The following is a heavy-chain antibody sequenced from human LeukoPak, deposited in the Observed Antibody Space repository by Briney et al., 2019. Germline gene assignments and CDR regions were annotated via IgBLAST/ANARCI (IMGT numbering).Heavy chain of an antibody. Sequence: ASVKVSCKASGYTFTGYYMHWVRQAPGQGPEWMGWVNPNSGGTNYAQKFQGRVTMTRDTSISTAYMELSRLRSGDTAVFYCARDRGCSSTSCSSRPDGWFDPWGQGTLVTVSS. CDR3: ARDRGCSSTSCSSRPDGWFDP. CDR2: VNPNSGGT. D-gene: IGHD2-2*01. CDR1: GYTFTGYY. V-gene: IGHV1-2*02. J-gene: IGHJ5*02.